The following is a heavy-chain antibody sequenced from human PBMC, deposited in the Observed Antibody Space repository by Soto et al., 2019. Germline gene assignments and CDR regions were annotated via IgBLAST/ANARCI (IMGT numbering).Heavy chain of an antibody. CDR3: ARVYYEFLGGYCGPEDYYYYRMDV. J-gene: IGHJ6*04. CDR1: GGSISRCS. CDR2: IYYSGST. Sequence: EKLCDTWTGSGGSISRCSWSWIRQPPGKGLEWIGYIYYSGSTNYSPSLKSRVTISVDTSKDQFSLKLSSVTAADTAVYYCARVYYEFLGGYCGPEDYYYYRMDVWGKGPTVT. D-gene: IGHD3-3*01. V-gene: IGHV4-59*01.